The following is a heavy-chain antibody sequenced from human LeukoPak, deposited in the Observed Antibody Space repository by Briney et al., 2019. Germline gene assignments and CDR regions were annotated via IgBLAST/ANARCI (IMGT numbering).Heavy chain of an antibody. Sequence: GGSLRLSCAASGFTFSSYSMNWVRQTPGKGLEWDSAISGSGGSTYYADSVKGRFTISRDNSKNTLFLQMNSLRAEDTAPYYCAKSVAIYFYYGLDVWGQGTTVAVSS. J-gene: IGHJ6*02. V-gene: IGHV3-23*01. D-gene: IGHD3-3*01. CDR3: AKSVAIYFYYGLDV. CDR1: GFTFSSYS. CDR2: ISGSGGST.